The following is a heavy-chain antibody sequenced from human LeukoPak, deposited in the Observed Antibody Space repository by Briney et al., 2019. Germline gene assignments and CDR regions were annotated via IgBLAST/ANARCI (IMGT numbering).Heavy chain of an antibody. CDR3: ARDLVTVTKGFDI. Sequence: PSETLSLTCAVSDDSFSSHYRTWIRQPPGKGLEWIGYISYIGSTNYNPSLKSRVTISIDTSKNQFPLKLSSVTAADTAVYYCARDLVTVTKGFDIWGQGTMVSVSS. D-gene: IGHD4-17*01. CDR2: ISYIGST. J-gene: IGHJ3*02. CDR1: DDSFSSHY. V-gene: IGHV4-59*11.